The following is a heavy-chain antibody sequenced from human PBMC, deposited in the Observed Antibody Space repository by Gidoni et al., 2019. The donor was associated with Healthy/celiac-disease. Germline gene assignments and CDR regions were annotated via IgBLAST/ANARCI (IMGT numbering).Heavy chain of an antibody. V-gene: IGHV5-51*01. Sequence: EVQRVQSGAEVQKPGGSLTTSRRGSADSFTSYWNGWVRQRPGKGLAWMGVSYPGDSDTRYSPSFQGQVTISADKSISTAYLQWSSLKASDTSMYYCASRNPGAEYFQHWGQGTLVTVSS. CDR2: SYPGDSDT. J-gene: IGHJ1*01. D-gene: IGHD1-1*01. CDR1: ADSFTSYW. CDR3: ASRNPGAEYFQH.